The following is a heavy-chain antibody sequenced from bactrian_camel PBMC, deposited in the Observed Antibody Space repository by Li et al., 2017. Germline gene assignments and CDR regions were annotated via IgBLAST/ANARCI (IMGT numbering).Heavy chain of an antibody. V-gene: IGHV3S6*01. D-gene: IGHD1*01. J-gene: IGHJ4*01. Sequence: HVQLVESGGGSVQPGGSLRLSCQVRGITIKDHCMNWFRQEPGNEREEIANLDNYGDTAYAGSVLGRFTISGDYAANTLYLQKNNLKPEDTGIYYCAADPARTLCTLPVDITGLWRNFEKFRVQGTHVTVS. CDR2: LDNYGDT. CDR1: GITIKDHC.